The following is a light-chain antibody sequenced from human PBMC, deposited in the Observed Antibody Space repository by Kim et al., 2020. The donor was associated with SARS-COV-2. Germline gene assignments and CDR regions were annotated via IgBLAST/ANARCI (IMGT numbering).Light chain of an antibody. CDR3: QAWDSGTAVV. J-gene: IGLJ2*01. V-gene: IGLV3-1*01. Sequence: SYELTQPPSVSVSPGQTASITCSGDELGDKYVFWYQQKPGQSPVLVIYQVIKRPSGIPERFSASNFGNTATLTISGTQATDEADYYCQAWDSGTAVVFG. CDR1: ELGDKY. CDR2: QVI.